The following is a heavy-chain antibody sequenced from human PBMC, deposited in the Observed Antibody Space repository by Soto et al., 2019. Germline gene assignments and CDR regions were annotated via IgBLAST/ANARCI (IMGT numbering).Heavy chain of an antibody. Sequence: GASVKVSCKASGGTFSSYTISWVRQAPGQGLEWMGRIIPILGIANYAQKFQGRVTITADKSTSTAYMELSSLRSEDTAVYYCAREREENCTNGVCYTRGDRSLRYYYYYYMDVWGKGTTVTVSS. CDR3: AREREENCTNGVCYTRGDRSLRYYYYYYMDV. D-gene: IGHD2-8*01. CDR1: GGTFSSYT. J-gene: IGHJ6*03. CDR2: IIPILGIA. V-gene: IGHV1-69*04.